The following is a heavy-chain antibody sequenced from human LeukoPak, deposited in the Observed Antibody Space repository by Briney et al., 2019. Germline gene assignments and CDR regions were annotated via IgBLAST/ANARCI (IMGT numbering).Heavy chain of an antibody. J-gene: IGHJ3*02. CDR1: GGSISSGGYY. CDR3: ASVERYFDWLYGAFDI. D-gene: IGHD3-9*01. CDR2: IYYSGST. V-gene: IGHV4-31*03. Sequence: SETLSHTCTVSGGSISSGGYYWSWIRQHPGKGLEWIGYIYYSGSTYYNPSLKSRVTISVDTSKNQFSLKLSSVTAADTAVYYCASVERYFDWLYGAFDIWGQGTMVTVSS.